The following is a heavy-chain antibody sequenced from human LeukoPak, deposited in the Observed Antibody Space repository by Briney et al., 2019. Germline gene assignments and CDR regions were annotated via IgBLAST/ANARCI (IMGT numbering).Heavy chain of an antibody. V-gene: IGHV3-7*01. Sequence: GGSPRLSCAASGFTFSSYWMSWVRQAPGKGLEWVANIKQDGSEKYYVDSVKGRFTISRDNTKNSLYLQMNSLRAEDTAVYYCAREWYDYGGNSGDAYGYWGQGTLVTVSS. J-gene: IGHJ4*02. CDR2: IKQDGSEK. CDR1: GFTFSSYW. D-gene: IGHD4-23*01. CDR3: AREWYDYGGNSGDAYGY.